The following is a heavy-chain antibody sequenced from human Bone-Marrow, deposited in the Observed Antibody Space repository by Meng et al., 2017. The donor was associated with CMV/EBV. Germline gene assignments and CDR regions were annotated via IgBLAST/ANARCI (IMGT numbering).Heavy chain of an antibody. CDR1: GFTFIDYY. CDR2: ISSSASTL. D-gene: IGHD1-1*01. V-gene: IGHV3-11*04. J-gene: IGHJ5*02. Sequence: PASGFTFIDYYIGWIRQAPGKGLEWVSYISSSASTLYYAHSVKGRFTISRDNAKNSLYLQMNSLKAEDTAVYYCARDPTKYNCFDPWGQGTLVTVSS. CDR3: ARDPTKYNCFDP.